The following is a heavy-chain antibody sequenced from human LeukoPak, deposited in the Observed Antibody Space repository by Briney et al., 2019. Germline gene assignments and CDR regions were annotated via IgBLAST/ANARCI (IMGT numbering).Heavy chain of an antibody. CDR1: GFSIRNHW. J-gene: IGHJ4*02. V-gene: IGHV3-7*01. Sequence: GGSLRLSCAASGFSIRNHWMSWVRQAPGKGPEWVANIKQDGSEKYYVDSVKGRFTISRDNTKNSLYLQMNGLRAEDTAVYYCVRHQGSTFDYWGQGNLVAVSS. CDR2: IKQDGSEK. CDR3: VRHQGSTFDY.